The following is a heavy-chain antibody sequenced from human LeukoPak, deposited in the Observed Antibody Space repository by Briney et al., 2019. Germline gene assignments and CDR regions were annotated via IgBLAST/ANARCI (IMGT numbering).Heavy chain of an antibody. V-gene: IGHV4-34*01. Sequence: SETLSLTCAVYGGSFSGYYWSWIRQPPGKGLEWIGEINHSGRTNYNPSLKSRVTISVDTSKNQFSLKLSSVTAADTAVYYCARGYSSGWTRVYYFDYWGQGTLVTVSS. D-gene: IGHD6-19*01. CDR1: GGSFSGYY. J-gene: IGHJ4*02. CDR3: ARGYSSGWTRVYYFDY. CDR2: INHSGRT.